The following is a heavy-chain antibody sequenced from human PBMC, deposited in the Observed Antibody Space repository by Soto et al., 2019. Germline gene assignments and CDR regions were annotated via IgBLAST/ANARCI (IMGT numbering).Heavy chain of an antibody. D-gene: IGHD4-17*01. Sequence: PSETLSLTCTGSGDSVSKYYWNWIRQPAGKGLEWIGRIYTTRSPNYNPSLKSRVTMSVDTSKNQFSLKLNLSSVTAADTAVYYCARSPAYGDYANLDTWGKGTLVTVSS. CDR1: GDSVSKYY. CDR2: IYTTRSP. CDR3: ARSPAYGDYANLDT. V-gene: IGHV4-4*07. J-gene: IGHJ5*02.